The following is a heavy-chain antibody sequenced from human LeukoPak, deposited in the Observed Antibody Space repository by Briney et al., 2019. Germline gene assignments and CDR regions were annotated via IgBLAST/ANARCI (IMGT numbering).Heavy chain of an antibody. CDR2: VYYSGST. J-gene: IGHJ4*02. CDR3: ARLSKGRYFDYIFDY. CDR1: GGSVSSTSYY. D-gene: IGHD3-9*01. Sequence: SETLSLTCTVSGGSVSSTSYYWGWIRQPPGKGLGWIGNVYYSGSTYYNPSLKSRVTMSVDTSKNQFSLKMSSATVADMAVYYCARLSKGRYFDYIFDYWGQGSLVSVSS. V-gene: IGHV4-39*01.